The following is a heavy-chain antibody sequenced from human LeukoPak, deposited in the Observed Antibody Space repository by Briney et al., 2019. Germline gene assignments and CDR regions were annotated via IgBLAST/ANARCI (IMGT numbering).Heavy chain of an antibody. CDR3: ARDPYDSGI. J-gene: IGHJ4*02. CDR2: IYHSGST. D-gene: IGHD3-10*01. CDR1: GGSFSGYY. Sequence: SETLSLTCAAYGGSFSGYYWNWIRQPPGKGLEWIGEIYHSGSTNYNPSLKSRVTISVDTSKNQFSLKLSSVTAADTAVYYCARDPYDSGIWGQGTLVTVSS. V-gene: IGHV4-34*01.